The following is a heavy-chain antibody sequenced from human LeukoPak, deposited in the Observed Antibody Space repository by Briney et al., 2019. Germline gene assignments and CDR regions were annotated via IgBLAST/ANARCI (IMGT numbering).Heavy chain of an antibody. CDR2: IYTSGGT. J-gene: IGHJ4*02. CDR1: GGSSSISSYY. CDR3: ARESGSYSPFDY. V-gene: IGHV4-4*07. Sequence: SETLSLTCTVSGGSSSISSYYWSWIRQPAGKGLERIGRIYTSGGTNYNPSLKSRVTMSVDTSKNQFSLKLSSVTAADTAVYYCARESGSYSPFDYWGQGTLVTVSS. D-gene: IGHD1-26*01.